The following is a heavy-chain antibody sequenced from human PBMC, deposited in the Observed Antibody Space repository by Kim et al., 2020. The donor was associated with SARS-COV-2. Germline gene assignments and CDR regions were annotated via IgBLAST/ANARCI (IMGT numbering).Heavy chain of an antibody. CDR3: ARAEPLISSGSDY. V-gene: IGHV3-30-3*01. CDR2: ISYDGSNK. D-gene: IGHD3-22*01. J-gene: IGHJ4*02. Sequence: GGSLRLSCAASGFTFSSYAMHWVRQAPGKGLEWVAVISYDGSNKYYADSVKGRFTISRDNSKNTLYLQMNSLRAEDTAVYYCARAEPLISSGSDYWGQGTLVTVSS. CDR1: GFTFSSYA.